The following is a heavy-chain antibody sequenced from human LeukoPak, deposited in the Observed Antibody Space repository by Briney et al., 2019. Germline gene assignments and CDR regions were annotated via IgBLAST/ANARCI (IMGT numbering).Heavy chain of an antibody. CDR3: ARDIHSYRVGATPLY. V-gene: IGHV3-48*01. J-gene: IGHJ4*02. D-gene: IGHD1-26*01. Sequence: GGSLRLSCAASGFTFSSYSMNWVRQAPGKGLEWVSYISSSSSTIYYADSVKGRFTISRDNSKNTLYLQMNSLRAEDTAVYYCARDIHSYRVGATPLYWGQGTLVTVSS. CDR2: ISSSSSTI. CDR1: GFTFSSYS.